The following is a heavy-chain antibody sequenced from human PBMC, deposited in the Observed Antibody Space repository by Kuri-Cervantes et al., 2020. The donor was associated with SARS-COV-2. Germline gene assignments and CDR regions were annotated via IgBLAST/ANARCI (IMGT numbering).Heavy chain of an antibody. CDR1: GFTFRSYT. CDR2: IRSKAYGGTT. V-gene: IGHV3-49*04. CDR3: TRDDFWSGYSNY. Sequence: GGSLRLSCSASGFTFRSYTMMWVRQAPGKGLEWVGFIRSKAYGGTTEYAASVKGRFTISRDDSKSIAYLQMNSLKTEDTAVYYCTRDDFWSGYSNYWGQGTLVTVSS. D-gene: IGHD3-3*01. J-gene: IGHJ4*02.